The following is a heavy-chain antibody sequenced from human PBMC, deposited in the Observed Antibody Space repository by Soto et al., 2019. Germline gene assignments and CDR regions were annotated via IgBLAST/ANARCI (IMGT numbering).Heavy chain of an antibody. CDR1: GFTFSSYA. J-gene: IGHJ4*02. D-gene: IGHD6-13*01. CDR2: ISGSGGST. V-gene: IGHV3-23*01. Sequence: GALRLSCAASGFTFSSYAMSWVRQAPGKGLEWVSAISGSGGSTYYADSVKGRFTISRDNSKNTLYLQMNSLRAEDTAVYYCAKDQALSYSSSWSGDYFDYWGQGTLVTSPQ. CDR3: AKDQALSYSSSWSGDYFDY.